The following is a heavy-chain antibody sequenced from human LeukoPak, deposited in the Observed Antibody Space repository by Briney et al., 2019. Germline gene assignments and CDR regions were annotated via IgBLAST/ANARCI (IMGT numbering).Heavy chain of an antibody. Sequence: ASVNVSCKASGYTLTSYGISWVRQAPGQGLEWMGWISAYNGNTNYAQKLQGRVTMTTDTSTSTAYMELRSLRSDDTAVYYCARDFSAPSVVAAGYWGQGTLVTVSS. V-gene: IGHV1-18*01. CDR3: ARDFSAPSVVAAGY. CDR2: ISAYNGNT. CDR1: GYTLTSYG. D-gene: IGHD2-15*01. J-gene: IGHJ4*02.